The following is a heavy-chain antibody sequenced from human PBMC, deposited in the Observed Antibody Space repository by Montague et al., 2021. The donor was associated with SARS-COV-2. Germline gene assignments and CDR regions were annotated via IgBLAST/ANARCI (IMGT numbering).Heavy chain of an antibody. V-gene: IGHV3-48*03. CDR1: GFTFSSYE. CDR2: ISSSGSTI. CDR3: AGDVGSGSYYTPVDY. Sequence: SLRLSCAASGFTFSSYEMNWVRQAPGKGLEWVSYISSSGSTIYYADSVKGRFTISRDNAKNSLYLQMNSLRAEDTAVYYCAGDVGSGSYYTPVDYWGLGTLVTVSS. D-gene: IGHD3-10*01. J-gene: IGHJ4*02.